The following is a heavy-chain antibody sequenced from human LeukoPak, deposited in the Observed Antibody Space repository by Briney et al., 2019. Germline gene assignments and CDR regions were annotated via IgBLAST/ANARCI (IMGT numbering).Heavy chain of an antibody. Sequence: GESLKISCKGSGYSFTSYWIGWVRQMPGKGLEWMGIIYPGDSDTRYSPSFQGQVTISADKSISTAYLQWSSLKASDTAMYYCARKGVDIVVTSPFDYWGQEPLVTSSS. CDR3: ARKGVDIVVTSPFDY. J-gene: IGHJ4*02. V-gene: IGHV5-51*01. CDR2: IYPGDSDT. D-gene: IGHD5-12*01. CDR1: GYSFTSYW.